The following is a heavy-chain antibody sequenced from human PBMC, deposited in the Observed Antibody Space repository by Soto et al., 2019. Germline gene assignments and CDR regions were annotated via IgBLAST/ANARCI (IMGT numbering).Heavy chain of an antibody. CDR2: IIPILGIA. V-gene: IGHV1-69*02. Sequence: SVKVSCKASGGTFSSYTISWVRQPPGQGLEWMGRIIPILGIANYAQKFQGRVTITADKSTSTAYMELSSLRSEDTAVYYCSTTVTPSDYYYYYMDVWGKGTTVTVSS. CDR1: GGTFSSYT. CDR3: STTVTPSDYYYYYMDV. J-gene: IGHJ6*03. D-gene: IGHD4-4*01.